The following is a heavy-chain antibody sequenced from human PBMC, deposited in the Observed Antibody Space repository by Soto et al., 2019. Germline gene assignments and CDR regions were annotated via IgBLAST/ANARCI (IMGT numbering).Heavy chain of an antibody. D-gene: IGHD3-10*01. V-gene: IGHV4-59*08. J-gene: IGHJ3*02. CDR3: ARPHGGPYAFDI. Sequence: PSETLCLTYTVSGGSIGGYYWSWIRQPPGKGLEWIGYIYGSGSTNYNPSLKSRVSISTDTSQNQLSLKLSYVTAADTAVYYCARPHGGPYAFDIWGRGTMVTVSS. CDR2: IYGSGST. CDR1: GGSIGGYY.